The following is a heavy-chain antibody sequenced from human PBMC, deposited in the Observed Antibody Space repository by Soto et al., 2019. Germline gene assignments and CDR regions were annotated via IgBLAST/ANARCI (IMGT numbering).Heavy chain of an antibody. CDR1: GSYITSGYYH. V-gene: IGHV4-30-4*01. CDR3: AGFGVGDRDAK. CDR2: ISHSETT. D-gene: IGHD2-2*01. Sequence: QVRLQESGPGLVKASQTLSLTCSVSGSYITSGYYHWTWIRQAPGKGLEWIGYISHSETTYYSPALKNRIIISSDFSMNPFSLRLNSVTAADTAVYFCAGFGVGDRDAKWGQGTLVTVSS. J-gene: IGHJ4*02.